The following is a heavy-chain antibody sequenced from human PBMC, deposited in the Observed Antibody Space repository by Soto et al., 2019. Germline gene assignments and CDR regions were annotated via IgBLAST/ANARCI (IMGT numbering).Heavy chain of an antibody. CDR3: ARCNYFGSGTFDY. J-gene: IGHJ4*02. D-gene: IGHD3-10*01. CDR2: ISGSSGST. V-gene: IGHV1-18*01. Sequence: QAQLEQSGAEVKKPGASVKVSCKTSGYTFTSYGVSWVRQAPGQGLEWMAWISGSSGSTYYAQNFQGRVTVTTDTSTDTASMELRSLRSGDSAIYYCARCNYFGSGTFDYWGQGTLVTVSS. CDR1: GYTFTSYG.